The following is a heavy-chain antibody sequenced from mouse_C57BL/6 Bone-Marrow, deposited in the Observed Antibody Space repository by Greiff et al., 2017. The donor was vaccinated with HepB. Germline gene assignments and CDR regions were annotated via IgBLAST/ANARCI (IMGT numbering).Heavy chain of an antibody. D-gene: IGHD1-1*01. CDR2: IYPENSDT. J-gene: IGHJ4*01. Sequence: VQLQQSGTVLARPGASVKMSCKTSGYTFTSYWMHWVKQRPGQGLEWRGAIYPENSDTSYNQKFKGKAKLTAVTSASTAYMELSSLTNEDSAVYYSTERVVAKNYAMDYWGQGTSVTVSS. CDR3: TERVVAKNYAMDY. CDR1: GYTFTSYW. V-gene: IGHV1-5*01.